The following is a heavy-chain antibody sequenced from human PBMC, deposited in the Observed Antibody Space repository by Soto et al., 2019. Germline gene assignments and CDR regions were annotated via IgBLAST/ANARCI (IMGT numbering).Heavy chain of an antibody. Sequence: EVQLVESGGGLVQPGRSLRLSCAASGFTFDDYAMHWVRQAPGKGLEWVSGMSWNSGSIGYADSVKGRFTISRDNAKNSLYLQMNSLRAEDTAVYYCAPTPYSSSFPLFDYWGQGTLVTVSS. CDR2: MSWNSGSI. V-gene: IGHV3-9*01. D-gene: IGHD6-13*01. CDR3: APTPYSSSFPLFDY. CDR1: GFTFDDYA. J-gene: IGHJ4*02.